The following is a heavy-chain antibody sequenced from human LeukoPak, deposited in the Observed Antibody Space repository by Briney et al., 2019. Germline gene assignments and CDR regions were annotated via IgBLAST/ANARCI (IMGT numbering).Heavy chain of an antibody. CDR1: GFIVNRYA. Sequence: GGSLRLSCAASGFIVNRYAMSWVRQAPGKGLQWVAAIVGDGDGVTFYTNSVKGRFTISRDISRNAVYLQMSSLTVEDTAIYYCAKGPALGELYDYWGQGTLVTVSS. V-gene: IGHV3-23*01. J-gene: IGHJ4*02. CDR2: IVGDGDGVT. D-gene: IGHD3-16*01. CDR3: AKGPALGELYDY.